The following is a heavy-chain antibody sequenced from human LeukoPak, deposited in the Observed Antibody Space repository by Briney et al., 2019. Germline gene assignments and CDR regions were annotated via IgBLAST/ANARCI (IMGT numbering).Heavy chain of an antibody. V-gene: IGHV4-34*01. J-gene: IGHJ5*02. CDR3: AREAACTNGVCLFDP. CDR2: INHSGST. Sequence: PSETLSPTCAVYGGSFSGYYWSWIRHPPGKGLEWIGEINHSGSTNYNPSLKSRVTISVDTSKNQFSLKLSSVTAADTAVYYCAREAACTNGVCLFDPWGQGTLVTVSS. CDR1: GGSFSGYY. D-gene: IGHD2-8*01.